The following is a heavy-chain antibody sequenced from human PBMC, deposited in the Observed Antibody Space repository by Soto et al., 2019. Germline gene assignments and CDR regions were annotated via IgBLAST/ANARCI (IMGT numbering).Heavy chain of an antibody. D-gene: IGHD6-25*01. V-gene: IGHV1-2*02. CDR3: AREGGSETLQPSYNWFDP. J-gene: IGHJ5*02. Sequence: ASVKVACKASGDTLTDCHIHWVRQAPGQGLEFMGWINANNGGAGSAQQFQGRVTVTRDTAISTVYMELSNLRSDDTAVYYCAREGGSETLQPSYNWFDPWGQGTLVTVSS. CDR2: INANNGGA. CDR1: GDTLTDCH.